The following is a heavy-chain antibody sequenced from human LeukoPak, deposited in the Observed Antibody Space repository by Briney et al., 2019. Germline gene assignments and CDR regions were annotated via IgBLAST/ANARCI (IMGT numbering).Heavy chain of an antibody. Sequence: GGSLRLSCVASGFDFSNCGMHWVRQAPGKGLEWVAFIRYHGSDKYYADSVGGRFTISRDNSKNTLYLQMNSLRAEDTAVYYCARDQPYNCGGDCPGNYYMDVWGKGTTVTVSS. J-gene: IGHJ6*03. D-gene: IGHD2-21*01. V-gene: IGHV3-30*02. CDR3: ARDQPYNCGGDCPGNYYMDV. CDR2: IRYHGSDK. CDR1: GFDFSNCG.